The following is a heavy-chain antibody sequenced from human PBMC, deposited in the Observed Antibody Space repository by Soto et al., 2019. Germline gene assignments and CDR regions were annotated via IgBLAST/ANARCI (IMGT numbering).Heavy chain of an antibody. Sequence: EVQLVESGGDLVQPGGSLRLTCVVSGLNFNNAWMNWVRQAPGKGLEWVANINPDGSAEGYVHSVRGRFTISRDNAKXXXXXXXXXXXXXXXXXXXXXXXXXXXPXYWGQGTLVTVSS. V-gene: IGHV3-7*02. CDR3: XXXXXXXPXY. J-gene: IGHJ4*02. CDR2: INPDGSAE. CDR1: GLNFNNAW.